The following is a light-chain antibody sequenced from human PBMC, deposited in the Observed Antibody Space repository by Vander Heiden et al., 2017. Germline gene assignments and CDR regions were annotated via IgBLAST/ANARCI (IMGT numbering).Light chain of an antibody. V-gene: IGKV1-5*03. Sequence: DIQMTQCPSTLSASVGDRVTITCRASQRINTWLAWYQQKPGKAPKPLIYKASSLESGVPSRFSGSGSGTEFTLTISSLQPDDFATYYCQQYNFYGSFGQGTKVE. CDR1: QRINTW. CDR3: QQYNFYGS. J-gene: IGKJ1*01. CDR2: KAS.